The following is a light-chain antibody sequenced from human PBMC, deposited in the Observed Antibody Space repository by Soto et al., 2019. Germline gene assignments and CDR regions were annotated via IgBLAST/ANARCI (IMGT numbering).Light chain of an antibody. V-gene: IGKV1-5*01. CDR3: QQYKALPRT. Sequence: DIHMTQSPSTLSASVGDRVNITCRANDTIEVWLAWYQQKAGKAPKLLIYGASILEGGVPSRFSGDGSGSEFISKITILQHADLEHYYSQQYKALPRTFGQGTRV. J-gene: IGKJ1*01. CDR1: DTIEVW. CDR2: GAS.